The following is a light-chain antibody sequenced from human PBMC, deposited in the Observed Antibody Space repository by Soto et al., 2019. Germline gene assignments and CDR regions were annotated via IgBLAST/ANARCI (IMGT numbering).Light chain of an antibody. V-gene: IGLV2-11*01. CDR1: YSDVGTFYF. CDR3: CSNAGIYTYI. Sequence: QSAPTQPRSVSGSPGESVAISCIGSYSDVGTFYFVSWYQQYTGKGPKLTIYEFTERPSGVPDSCSGSKSGNTAPRSISGRQADDEAVYYCCSNAGIYTYIYASGPKVTV. J-gene: IGLJ1*01. CDR2: EFT.